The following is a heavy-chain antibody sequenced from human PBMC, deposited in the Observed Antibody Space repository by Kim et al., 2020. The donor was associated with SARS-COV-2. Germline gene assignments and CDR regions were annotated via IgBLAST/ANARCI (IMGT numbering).Heavy chain of an antibody. D-gene: IGHD3-22*01. J-gene: IGHJ4*02. CDR3: ARSLSAYDSSGFPDY. V-gene: IGHV1-69*02. Sequence: KFQGRVTITADRSTSTAYMELSSLRSEDTAVYYCARSLSAYDSSGFPDYWGQGTLVTVSS.